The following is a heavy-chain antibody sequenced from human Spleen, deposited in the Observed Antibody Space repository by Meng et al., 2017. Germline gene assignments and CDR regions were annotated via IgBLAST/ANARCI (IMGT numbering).Heavy chain of an antibody. CDR2: IETKPNNYAT. D-gene: IGHD3-22*01. Sequence: GESLKISCAVSGVTFSGSDIHWVRQASGKGLEWVGRIETKPNNYATSYGESLRGRFTISRDDSKNMAYLQMNSLETEDTALYYCARDVRYYDSSALLDPWGQGTLVTVSS. CDR3: ARDVRYYDSSALLDP. CDR1: GVTFSGSD. J-gene: IGHJ5*02. V-gene: IGHV3-73*01.